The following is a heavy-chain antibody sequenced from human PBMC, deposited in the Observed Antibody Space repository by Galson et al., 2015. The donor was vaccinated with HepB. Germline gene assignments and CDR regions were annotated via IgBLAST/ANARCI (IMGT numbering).Heavy chain of an antibody. CDR1: GDSVSSNSAA. J-gene: IGHJ3*02. D-gene: IGHD5-24*01. Sequence: CAISGDSVSSNSAAWNWIRQSPSRGLEWLGRTYYRSKWYNDYAVSVESRITINPDTSMNQFSLKLRSVTAADTAVYYCASPVITPGRFDIWGQGSMVTVSS. CDR3: ASPVITPGRFDI. CDR2: TYYRSKWYN. V-gene: IGHV6-1*01.